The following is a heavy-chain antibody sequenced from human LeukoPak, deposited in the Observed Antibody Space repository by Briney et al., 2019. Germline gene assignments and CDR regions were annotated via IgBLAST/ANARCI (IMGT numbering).Heavy chain of an antibody. D-gene: IGHD2-15*01. CDR3: AKGHCSGGSCYQNYYYYYMDV. V-gene: IGHV3-23*01. CDR1: GFTVSSNY. Sequence: GGSLRLSCAASGFTVSSNYMSWVRQAPGKGLEWVSAISGSGGSTYYADSVKGRFTISRDNSKNTLYLQMNSLRAEDTAVYYCAKGHCSGGSCYQNYYYYYMDVWGKGTTVTISS. J-gene: IGHJ6*03. CDR2: ISGSGGST.